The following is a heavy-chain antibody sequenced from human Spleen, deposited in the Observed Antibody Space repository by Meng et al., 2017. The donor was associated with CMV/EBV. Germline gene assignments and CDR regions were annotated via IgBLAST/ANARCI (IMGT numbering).Heavy chain of an antibody. CDR1: GFTFSPYS. V-gene: IGHV3-21*01. J-gene: IGHJ4*02. Sequence: GESLKISCAASGFTFSPYSMNWVRQAPGKGLEWVSSISTSSTYIYYSDSVKGRFTISRDNAKDSLYLQMNSLRAEDTAVYYCMRDARGELRLFDYWGQGTLVTVSS. D-gene: IGHD1-26*01. CDR2: ISTSSTYI. CDR3: MRDARGELRLFDY.